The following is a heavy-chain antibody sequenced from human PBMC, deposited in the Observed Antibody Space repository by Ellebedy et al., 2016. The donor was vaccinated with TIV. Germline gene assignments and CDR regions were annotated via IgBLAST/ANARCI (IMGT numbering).Heavy chain of an antibody. J-gene: IGHJ4*02. Sequence: GESLKISCAVSGFTFTSYTINWVRQTPGKGLEWVSSISSSGSYLYYADSVKGRFTISRDNAKNSLYLQMNSLRVDDTAVYYCATSRARVYWGQGTLVTVSS. CDR3: ATSRARVY. CDR2: ISSSGSYL. CDR1: GFTFTSYT. V-gene: IGHV3-21*01.